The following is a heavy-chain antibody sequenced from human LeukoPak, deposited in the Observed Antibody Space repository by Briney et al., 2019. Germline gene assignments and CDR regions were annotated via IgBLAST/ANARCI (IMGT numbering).Heavy chain of an antibody. J-gene: IGHJ4*02. D-gene: IGHD6-13*01. CDR1: GGSINTFY. CDR3: ARVSIAAAGTGVDY. Sequence: SETLSLTCTVSGGSINTFYWSWIRQAAGKGLEWIGRMSTSGNTNYNPSLKSRVTMSVDTSKNQFSLKVRSVTAADTAVYYCARVSIAAAGTGVDYWGQGTLVTVSS. V-gene: IGHV4-4*07. CDR2: MSTSGNT.